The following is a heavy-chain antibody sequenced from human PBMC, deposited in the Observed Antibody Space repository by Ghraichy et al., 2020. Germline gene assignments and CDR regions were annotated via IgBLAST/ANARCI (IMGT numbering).Heavy chain of an antibody. CDR1: GFTVSNNY. CDR3: ARGGISDPSASFHFEY. V-gene: IGHV3-66*01. D-gene: IGHD3-10*01. Sequence: GGSLRLSCAASGFTVSNNYVTWVRQAPGKGLEWVSTIYSTGNTYYADSVKGRFSISRDTSQNSVYLQMNSLTVEDTAVYYCARGGISDPSASFHFEYWGQGTLVTVSS. J-gene: IGHJ4*02. CDR2: IYSTGNT.